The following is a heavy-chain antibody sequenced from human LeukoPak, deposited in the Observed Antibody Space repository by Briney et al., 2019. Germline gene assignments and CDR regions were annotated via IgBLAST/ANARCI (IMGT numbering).Heavy chain of an antibody. CDR3: AKDKSKWLVRGNWFDP. CDR2: ISGSGGTT. D-gene: IGHD6-19*01. CDR1: GFTFSNYA. V-gene: IGHV3-23*01. Sequence: GGSLRLSCAVSGFTFSNYAMSWVRQAPGKGLEWVSSISGSGGTTYSADSVKGRFTISRDNSKNTLYLQMNSLRAEDTAVYYCAKDKSKWLVRGNWFDPWGQGTLVTVSS. J-gene: IGHJ5*02.